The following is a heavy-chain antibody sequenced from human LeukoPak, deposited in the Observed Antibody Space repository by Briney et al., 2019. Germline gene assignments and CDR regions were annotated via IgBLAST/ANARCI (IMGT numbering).Heavy chain of an antibody. D-gene: IGHD2-15*01. CDR3: ARAYCSGGSCYRAFDY. V-gene: IGHV4-59*01. CDR1: GGSISSYY. J-gene: IGHJ4*02. CDR2: IYYSGST. Sequence: PSETLSLTCTVSGGSISSYYWRWLRQPPGKGLEWIGYIYYSGSTNYNPSLKSRVTISVDTSKNQFSLKLSSVTAADTAVYYCARAYCSGGSCYRAFDYWGQGTLVTVSS.